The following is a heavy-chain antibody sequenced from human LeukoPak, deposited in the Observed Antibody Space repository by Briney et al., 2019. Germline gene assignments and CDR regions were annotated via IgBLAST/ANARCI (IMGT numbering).Heavy chain of an antibody. V-gene: IGHV4-39*07. J-gene: IGHJ4*02. D-gene: IGHD6-19*01. CDR3: ARELQWLVEYYFDY. CDR1: GGSISSSSDY. Sequence: SETLSLTCTVSGGSISSSSDYWGWIRQAPGKGLEWIGSIYYHENTYYNSSLKSRVTISVDTSKNQFSLKLSPVTAADTAVYYCARELQWLVEYYFDYWGQGTLVTVSS. CDR2: IYYHENT.